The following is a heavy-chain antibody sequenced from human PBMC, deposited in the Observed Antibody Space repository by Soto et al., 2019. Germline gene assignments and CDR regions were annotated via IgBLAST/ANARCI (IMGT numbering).Heavy chain of an antibody. CDR1: GGTFSSYA. CDR2: IIPIFGTA. Sequence: GASVKVSCKASGGTFSSYAISWVRQAPGQGLEWMGGIIPIFGTANYAQKFQGRVTITADESTSTAYMELSSLRSEDTAVYYCAGHQYSSSWQRFDYWGQGTLVTVSS. V-gene: IGHV1-69*13. J-gene: IGHJ4*02. D-gene: IGHD6-13*01. CDR3: AGHQYSSSWQRFDY.